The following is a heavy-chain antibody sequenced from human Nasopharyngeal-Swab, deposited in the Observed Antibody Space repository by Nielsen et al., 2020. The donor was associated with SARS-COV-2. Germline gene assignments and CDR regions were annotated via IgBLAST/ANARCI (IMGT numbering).Heavy chain of an antibody. CDR2: INPSGGST. V-gene: IGHV1-46*01. Sequence: ASVKVSCKASGYTFPSYYMHWVRQAPGQGLEWMGIINPSGGSTSDAQKFQGRATMTRDTSTSTVYMELSSLRSEDTAVYYCARGDNWNYGGLYYFDYWGQGTLVTVSS. CDR1: GYTFPSYY. CDR3: ARGDNWNYGGLYYFDY. J-gene: IGHJ4*02. D-gene: IGHD1-7*01.